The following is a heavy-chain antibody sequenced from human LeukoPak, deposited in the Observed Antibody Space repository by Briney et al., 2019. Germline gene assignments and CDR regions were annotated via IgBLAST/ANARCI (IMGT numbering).Heavy chain of an antibody. CDR1: GFTFSSYW. D-gene: IGHD3-22*01. CDR2: ISSTGSNI. V-gene: IGHV3-48*04. Sequence: PGGSLRLSCAASGFTFSSYWMSWVRQAPGKGLEWVSYISSTGSNIYYADSVKGRFTISRDNAKNSLYLLMNSLRTEDTAVYYCAATYYYDGSGDYWGQGTLVTVSS. J-gene: IGHJ4*02. CDR3: AATYYYDGSGDY.